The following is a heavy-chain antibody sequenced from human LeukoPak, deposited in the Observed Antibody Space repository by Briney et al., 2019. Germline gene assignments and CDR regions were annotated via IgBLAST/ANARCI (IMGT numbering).Heavy chain of an antibody. CDR1: GFSVRSNY. CDR3: TRDFYGIDY. Sequence: GGSLRLSCAASGFSVRSNYMSWVRQAPGKGLQWVSIIYSDGSTNYADSVKGRFTISSDNSKNTLYLQMNSLRAEDTAVYYCTRDFYGIDYWGQGTLVTVSS. V-gene: IGHV3-53*01. D-gene: IGHD3-10*01. J-gene: IGHJ4*02. CDR2: IYSDGST.